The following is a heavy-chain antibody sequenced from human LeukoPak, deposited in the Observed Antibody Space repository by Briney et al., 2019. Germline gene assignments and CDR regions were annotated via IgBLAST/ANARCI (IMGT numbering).Heavy chain of an antibody. Sequence: PGGSLRLSCAASGFTFSGYSMNWVRQAPGKGLEWVSSISSSSDYIYYADSVKGRFTISRDNAKNSLYLQMNSLRAEDTAVYYCARDSDEGDFDYWGQGTLVTVSS. CDR1: GFTFSGYS. J-gene: IGHJ4*02. D-gene: IGHD3-16*01. CDR3: ARDSDEGDFDY. V-gene: IGHV3-21*01. CDR2: ISSSSDYI.